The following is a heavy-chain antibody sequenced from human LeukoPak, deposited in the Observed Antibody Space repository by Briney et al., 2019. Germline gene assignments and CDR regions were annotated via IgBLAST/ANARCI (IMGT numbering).Heavy chain of an antibody. V-gene: IGHV4-59*01. CDR1: GGSISTYY. CDR2: IYHSGST. CDR3: ARGGAARLHFQN. J-gene: IGHJ1*01. Sequence: SETLSLTCTVSGGSISTYYWNWIRQPPGKGLEWIGYIYHSGSTNYNPSLQSRVTISEDTSKNQFSLNLNSVTAADTAVYYCARGGAARLHFQNWGQGTLVTVSS. D-gene: IGHD6-6*01.